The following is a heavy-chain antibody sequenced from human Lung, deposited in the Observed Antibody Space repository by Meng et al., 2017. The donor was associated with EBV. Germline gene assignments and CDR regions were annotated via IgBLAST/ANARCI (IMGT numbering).Heavy chain of an antibody. V-gene: IGHV4-30-4*01. D-gene: IGHD2-21*01. J-gene: IGHJ4*02. CDR3: ARGGIGPFDY. CDR2: IYYSGST. CDR1: GGSISRGGYY. Sequence: QVQRQRLGPGLAKASPTLFLTCAVSGGSISRGGYYWSWIRQPPGKGLEWIGYIYYSGSTYYNPSLKSRVTISVDTSKNQFSLKLSSVTAADTAVYYCARGGIGPFDYWDQGTLVTVSS.